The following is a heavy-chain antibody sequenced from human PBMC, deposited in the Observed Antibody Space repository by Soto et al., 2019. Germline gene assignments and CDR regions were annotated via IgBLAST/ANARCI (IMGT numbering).Heavy chain of an antibody. J-gene: IGHJ6*02. CDR2: ISYDGSNK. CDR1: GFTFSSYG. V-gene: IGHV3-30*18. D-gene: IGHD6-13*01. CDR3: AKDLGDSSGWSYYYGMGV. Sequence: QVQLVESGGGVVQPGRSLRLSCAASGFTFSSYGMHWVRQAPGKGLEWVAVISYDGSNKYYADSVKGRFTISRDNSKNTLYLQMKSLRAEDTAVYYCAKDLGDSSGWSYYYGMGVWGQGTTVTVSS.